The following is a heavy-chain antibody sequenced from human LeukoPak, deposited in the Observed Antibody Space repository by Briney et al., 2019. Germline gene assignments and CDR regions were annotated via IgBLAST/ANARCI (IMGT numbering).Heavy chain of an antibody. V-gene: IGHV4-59*01. CDR3: ARVTGYMIEDYFDY. J-gene: IGHJ4*02. CDR2: IYYSGST. CDR1: GGSISSYY. D-gene: IGHD3-22*01. Sequence: SETLSLTCNVSGGSISSYYWSWIRQPPGKGLEWIGYIYYSGSTNYNPSLKSRVTISVDTSKNQFSLKLSSVTAADTAVYYCARVTGYMIEDYFDYWGQGTLVTVSS.